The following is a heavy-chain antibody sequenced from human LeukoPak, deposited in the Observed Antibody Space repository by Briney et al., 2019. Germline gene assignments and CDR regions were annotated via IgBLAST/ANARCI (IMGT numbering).Heavy chain of an antibody. CDR1: GFTFSSYG. V-gene: IGHV3-33*01. Sequence: GRSLRLSCAASGFTFSSYGMHWVRQAPGKGLEWVAVIWYDGSNKYYADSVKGRFTISRDNSKNTLYLQMNSLRAEDTAVYYCAGSYDSSGYLEWGQGTLVTVSS. CDR3: AGSYDSSGYLE. D-gene: IGHD3-22*01. J-gene: IGHJ4*02. CDR2: IWYDGSNK.